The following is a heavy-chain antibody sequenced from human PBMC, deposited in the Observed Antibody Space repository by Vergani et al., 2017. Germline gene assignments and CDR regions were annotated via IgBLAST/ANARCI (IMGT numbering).Heavy chain of an antibody. CDR3: AKDPLPHRAGIAAAGTTH. D-gene: IGHD6-13*01. CDR2: ISGSGGST. J-gene: IGHJ4*02. V-gene: IGHV3-23*01. CDR1: GFTFSSYA. Sequence: EVQLLESGGGLVQPGGSLRLSCAASGFTFSSYAMSWVRQAPGKGLEWVSAISGSGGSTYYADSVKGRFTISRDNSKNTLYLQMNSQRAEDTAVYYCAKDPLPHRAGIAAAGTTHWGQGTLVTVSS.